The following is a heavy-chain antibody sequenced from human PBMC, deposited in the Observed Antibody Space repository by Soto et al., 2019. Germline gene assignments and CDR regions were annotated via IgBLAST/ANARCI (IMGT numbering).Heavy chain of an antibody. D-gene: IGHD1-20*01. Sequence: PSETLSLTCAVSGDSISGNNWWSWVRQSPGKGLEWIGEIYHTGKATYNPSLKTRVTMSVDKSKIQFSLEVRSVTVADTAVYFCAREQYNWKIWGQGTLVTVSS. J-gene: IGHJ4*02. CDR3: AREQYNWKI. CDR2: IYHTGKA. V-gene: IGHV4-4*02. CDR1: GDSISGNNW.